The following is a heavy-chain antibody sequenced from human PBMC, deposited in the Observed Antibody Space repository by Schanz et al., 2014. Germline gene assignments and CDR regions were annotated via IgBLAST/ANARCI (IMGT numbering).Heavy chain of an antibody. CDR1: GFSFSGFA. D-gene: IGHD6-19*01. Sequence: VQLVESGGGVVQPGGSLRLSCVASGFSFSGFAVHWVRQAPGKGLEWVSIVSHDGFTKHYADSVRGRFTLSRDNSKNTVHLQMNSLRAEDTALYFCATDYSGGGCHIWGQGTMVTVSS. J-gene: IGHJ3*02. CDR2: VSHDGFTK. V-gene: IGHV3-30*04. CDR3: ATDYSGGGCHI.